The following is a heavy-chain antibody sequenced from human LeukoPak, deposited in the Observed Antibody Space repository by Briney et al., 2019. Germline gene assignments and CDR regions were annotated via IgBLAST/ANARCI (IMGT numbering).Heavy chain of an antibody. Sequence: SVKVSCKASGGTFSSYAISWVRQAPGQGLEWMGGIIPIFGTANYAQKFQGRVTITTDESTSTAYMELSSLRSEDTAVYYCATDPGEIVPAAKGPRGDYCYGMDVWGQGTTVTVSS. J-gene: IGHJ6*02. CDR2: IIPIFGTA. V-gene: IGHV1-69*05. CDR3: ATDPGEIVPAAKGPRGDYCYGMDV. CDR1: GGTFSSYA. D-gene: IGHD2-2*01.